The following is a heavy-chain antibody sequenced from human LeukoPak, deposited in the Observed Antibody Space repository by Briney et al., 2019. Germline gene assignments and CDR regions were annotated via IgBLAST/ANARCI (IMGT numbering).Heavy chain of an antibody. Sequence: GGSLRLSCAASGFTFSSYAMHWVRQAPGKGLEWVAVISYDGSNKYYADSVKGRFTISRDNSKNTLYLQMNSLRAEDTAVYYCAREATTGFDYWGQGTLVTVSS. J-gene: IGHJ4*02. CDR3: AREATTGFDY. D-gene: IGHD4-17*01. CDR1: GFTFSSYA. V-gene: IGHV3-30-3*01. CDR2: ISYDGSNK.